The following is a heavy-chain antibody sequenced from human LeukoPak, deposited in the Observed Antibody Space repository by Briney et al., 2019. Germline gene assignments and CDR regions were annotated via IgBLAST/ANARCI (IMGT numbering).Heavy chain of an antibody. D-gene: IGHD1-26*01. CDR3: ARVGGSYAEDY. CDR1: GGSISSHY. J-gene: IGHJ4*02. V-gene: IGHV4-59*11. CDR2: IYYSGST. Sequence: SETLSLTCTVSGGSISSHYWSWIRQPPGKGLEWIWYIYYSGSTNYNPSLKSRVTISVDTSKNQFSLKLSSVTAADTAVYYCARVGGSYAEDYWGQGTLVTVSS.